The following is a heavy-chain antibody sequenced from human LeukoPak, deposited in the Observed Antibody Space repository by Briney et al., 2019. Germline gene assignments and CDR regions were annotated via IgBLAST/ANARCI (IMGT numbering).Heavy chain of an antibody. V-gene: IGHV3-30*04. D-gene: IGHD6-13*01. CDR2: ISYDGSNK. Sequence: GRSLRLSCAASEFTFSSYAMHWVRQAPGKGLEWVAVISYDGSNKYYADSVKGRFTISRDNYKNTLYLQMNSLRAEDTAVYYCARDWQQLAFDYWGQGTLVTVSS. J-gene: IGHJ4*02. CDR3: ARDWQQLAFDY. CDR1: EFTFSSYA.